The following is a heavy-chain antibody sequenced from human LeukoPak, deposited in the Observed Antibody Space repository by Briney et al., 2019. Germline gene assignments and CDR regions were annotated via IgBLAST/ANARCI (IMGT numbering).Heavy chain of an antibody. V-gene: IGHV3-30-3*01. D-gene: IGHD6-19*01. CDR1: GFTFSSYA. J-gene: IGHJ4*02. CDR2: ISYDGSNK. Sequence: GGSLRLSCAASGFTFSSYAMHWVRQAPGKGLEWVAVISYDGSNKYYADSVKGRFTISRDNSKNTLYLQMNSLRAEDTAVYYCAKDSLQPYSSGWYEIDYWGQGALVTVSS. CDR3: AKDSLQPYSSGWYEIDY.